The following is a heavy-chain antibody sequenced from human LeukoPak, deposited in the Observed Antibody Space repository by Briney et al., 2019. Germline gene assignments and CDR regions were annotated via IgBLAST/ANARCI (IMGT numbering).Heavy chain of an antibody. CDR2: IKPDGSEK. V-gene: IGHV3-7*04. Sequence: GGSLRLSCAASEFTFSNSWMTWVRQAPGKGLEWVANIKPDGSEKYYVDSVKGRFTISRDNAKNSLYLQMNGLRAEDTAVYYCARDRIQLWSHDYWGQGTLVTVSS. CDR3: ARDRIQLWSHDY. CDR1: EFTFSNSW. J-gene: IGHJ4*02. D-gene: IGHD5-18*01.